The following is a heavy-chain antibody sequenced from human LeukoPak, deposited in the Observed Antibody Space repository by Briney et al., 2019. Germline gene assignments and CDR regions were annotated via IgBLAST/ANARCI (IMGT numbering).Heavy chain of an antibody. CDR3: ARQSYDFWSGYFLDY. D-gene: IGHD3-3*01. J-gene: IGHJ4*02. Sequence: PSETLSLTCAVSGYSISSGSYWGWIRQPPGKGLEWIGSIYHSGSTYYNPSLKSRVTISVDTSKNQFSLKLSSVTAADTAVYYCARQSYDFWSGYFLDYWGQGTLVTVSS. CDR1: GYSISSGSY. V-gene: IGHV4-38-2*01. CDR2: IYHSGST.